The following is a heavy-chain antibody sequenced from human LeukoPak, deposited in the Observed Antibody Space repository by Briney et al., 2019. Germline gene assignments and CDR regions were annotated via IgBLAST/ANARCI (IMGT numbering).Heavy chain of an antibody. V-gene: IGHV4-34*01. CDR2: VNDRGTT. CDR1: GDSFSGYY. J-gene: IGHJ4*02. D-gene: IGHD2-15*01. Sequence: KASETLSLTCAVYGDSFSGYYWSWIRQSPGTGLEWVGEVNDRGTTNYNTNLKSRVTISVVTSPNQFSLKFTSVTAADTAIYFCATRRGGPYPYYFAHWDQGALVTVSS. CDR3: ATRRGGPYPYYFAH.